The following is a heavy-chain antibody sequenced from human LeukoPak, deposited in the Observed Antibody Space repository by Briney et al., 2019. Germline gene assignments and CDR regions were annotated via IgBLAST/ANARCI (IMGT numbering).Heavy chain of an antibody. CDR1: GGSISSSSYY. J-gene: IGHJ4*02. CDR2: IYYSGST. D-gene: IGHD6-19*01. Sequence: PSETLSLTCTVSGGSISSSSYYWGWIRQPPGKGLGWIGSIYYSGSTYYNPSLKSRVTISVDTSKNQFSLKLSSVTAADTAVYYCASDTVAGTFWGQGTLVTVSS. V-gene: IGHV4-39*01. CDR3: ASDTVAGTF.